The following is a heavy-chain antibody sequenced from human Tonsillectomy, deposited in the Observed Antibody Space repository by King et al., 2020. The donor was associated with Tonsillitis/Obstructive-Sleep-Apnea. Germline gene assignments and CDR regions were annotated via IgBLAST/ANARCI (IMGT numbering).Heavy chain of an antibody. Sequence: VQLVESGGGVVQPGRSLRLSCAASGFTFSSYAMHWVRQAPGKGLEWVAVISYDGSNKYYADSVKGRFTISRDNSKNTLYLQMNSLRAEDTAVYYCARDLQTGDGLDAFDIWGQGTMVTVSS. V-gene: IGHV3-30*04. J-gene: IGHJ3*02. CDR1: GFTFSSYA. CDR3: ARDLQTGDGLDAFDI. CDR2: ISYDGSNK. D-gene: IGHD7-27*01.